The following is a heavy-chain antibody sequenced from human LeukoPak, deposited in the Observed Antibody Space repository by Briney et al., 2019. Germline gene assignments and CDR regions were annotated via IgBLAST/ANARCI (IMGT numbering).Heavy chain of an antibody. V-gene: IGHV4-59*01. CDR3: VRSPQLDP. CDR2: VSNSGST. CDR1: GVSISSYY. Sequence: PSETLSLTCTVSGVSISSYYWSWIRQPPGKGLEWIGYVSNSGSTNYNPALKSRVTISVDTSKNQFSLKLSSVTAADTAVYYCVRSPQLDPWGQGTLVTVSS. J-gene: IGHJ5*02.